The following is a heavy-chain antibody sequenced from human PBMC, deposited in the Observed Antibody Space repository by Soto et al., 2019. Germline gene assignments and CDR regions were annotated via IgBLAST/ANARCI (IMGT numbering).Heavy chain of an antibody. CDR3: ARELPDTAAFFDY. Sequence: QVQLVQSGAEVKKPGASVKVSCKASGYTFTSYGISWVRQAPGQGLEWMGWISAYNGNTNYAQKLQGRVTMTTDTSTSTVYVDLRSLRFDDTAVYYGARELPDTAAFFDYWGQEPLLTLSP. CDR2: ISAYNGNT. CDR1: GYTFTSYG. V-gene: IGHV1-18*01. D-gene: IGHD5-18*01. J-gene: IGHJ4*02.